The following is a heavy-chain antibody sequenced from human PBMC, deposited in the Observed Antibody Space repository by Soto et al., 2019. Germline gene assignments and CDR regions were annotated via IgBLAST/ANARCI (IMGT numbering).Heavy chain of an antibody. Sequence: ETLSLTCTVSGGSFTGHFLSWVRQPPGKGLEWIGEVSHSGNTKYYPSLRSRVTLSVDSSKNQISLALTSVTAADTAVYYCARAKFESTGWHQFDIWGQGTLVTVSS. D-gene: IGHD7-27*01. V-gene: IGHV4-34*01. CDR1: GGSFTGHF. CDR3: ARAKFESTGWHQFDI. J-gene: IGHJ4*02. CDR2: VSHSGNT.